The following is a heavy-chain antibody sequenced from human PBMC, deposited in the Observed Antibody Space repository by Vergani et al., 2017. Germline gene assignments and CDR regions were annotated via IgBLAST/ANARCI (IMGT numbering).Heavy chain of an antibody. D-gene: IGHD1-14*01. Sequence: QVQLQESGPGLVKPSETLSLTCTVSGGSVSSGSYYWSWIRQPPGKGLEWIGYIYYSGSTNYNPSLKSRVTISVDTSKNQFSLKLSPVTAADTAVYYCARGDPAGTCLGLWGYWGQGTLVTVSS. CDR1: GGSVSSGSYY. V-gene: IGHV4-61*01. CDR2: IYYSGST. CDR3: ARGDPAGTCLGLWGY. J-gene: IGHJ4*02.